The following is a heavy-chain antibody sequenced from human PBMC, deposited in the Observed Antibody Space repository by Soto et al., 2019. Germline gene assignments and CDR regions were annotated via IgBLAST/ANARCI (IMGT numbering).Heavy chain of an antibody. D-gene: IGHD3-3*01. Sequence: SETLSLTCSVSGDSINSDNYYWGWIRQPPGKGLEWIGSTYYRGNTYYNPSLKTRVTISLDKSKSQFSLKLSSVTAADTAVYYCARAGSITIFGVVSSFYYYYYMDVWGKGTTVTVSS. CDR3: ARAGSITIFGVVSSFYYYYYMDV. CDR1: GDSINSDNYY. J-gene: IGHJ6*03. V-gene: IGHV4-39*01. CDR2: TYYRGNT.